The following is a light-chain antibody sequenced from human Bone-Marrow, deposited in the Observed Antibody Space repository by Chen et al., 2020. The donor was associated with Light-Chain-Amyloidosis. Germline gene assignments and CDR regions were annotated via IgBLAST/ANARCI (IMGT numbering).Light chain of an antibody. CDR2: EVT. CDR3: NTQTGRGTLWV. CDR1: SSDVGGYDL. Sequence: QSALTQPASVSGSPGQSFTISCTGTSSDVGGYDLVSWYQQYPGKAPKLLIYEVTNRPSGISALFSGSKSGTAASLTITGLQAEGGAGYYCNTQTGRGTLWVFGGGTKLTVL. V-gene: IGLV2-14*01. J-gene: IGLJ3*02.